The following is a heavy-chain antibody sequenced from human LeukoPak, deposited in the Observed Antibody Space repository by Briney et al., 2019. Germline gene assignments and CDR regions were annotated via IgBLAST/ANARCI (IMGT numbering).Heavy chain of an antibody. Sequence: PGGSLRLSCAASGFTFDDYTMHWVRQAPGKGLEWVSLISWDGGSTYYADSVKGRFTISRDNSKNSLYLQMNSLRTEDTALYYCAKDLSSSWYRDYCGRDVWGQGTTVTVS. D-gene: IGHD6-13*01. J-gene: IGHJ6*02. CDR2: ISWDGGST. CDR1: GFTFDDYT. CDR3: AKDLSSSWYRDYCGRDV. V-gene: IGHV3-43*01.